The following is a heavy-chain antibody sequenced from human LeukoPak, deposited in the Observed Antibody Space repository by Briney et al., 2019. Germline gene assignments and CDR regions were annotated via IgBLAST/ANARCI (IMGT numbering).Heavy chain of an antibody. CDR3: ARDPSNTSGRYTYFDY. J-gene: IGHJ4*02. Sequence: PGRSLRLSCAASGFTFSSYGMHWVRQAPGKGLEWVAVISYDGSNKYYADSVKGRFTISRDNSKNTLYLQMNSLRAEDTAVYYCARDPSNTSGRYTYFDYWGQGTLVTVSS. D-gene: IGHD3-16*02. CDR2: ISYDGSNK. V-gene: IGHV3-30*03. CDR1: GFTFSSYG.